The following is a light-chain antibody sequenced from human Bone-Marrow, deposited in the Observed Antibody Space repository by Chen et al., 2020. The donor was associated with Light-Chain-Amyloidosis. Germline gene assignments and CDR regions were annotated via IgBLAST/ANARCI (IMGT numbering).Light chain of an antibody. J-gene: IGLJ3*02. CDR3: VAWDDSLNGPM. CDR1: ISNIGSNS. V-gene: IGLV1-44*01. Sequence: QSVLTQPPSASGTPGHRVTISCSGGISNIGSNSVNWHQQLPGTAPRLLIYNNDRRPSGVPDRFSGSKSGTSASLAISGRQSEDEADYYCVAWDDSLNGPMFGGGTKLTVL. CDR2: NND.